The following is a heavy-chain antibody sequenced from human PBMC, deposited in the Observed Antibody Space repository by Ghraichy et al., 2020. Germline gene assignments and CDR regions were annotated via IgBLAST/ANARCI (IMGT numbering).Heavy chain of an antibody. V-gene: IGHV4-61*01. J-gene: IGHJ5*01. D-gene: IGHD1-14*01. Sequence: SETLSLICTVSGDSVRSGYHYWSWVRQAPGKGLEWIGTVYYIGTADYNPSLKSRVTMSVDTSNNQFSLRLTSVTPADTAIYYCARNSTSSPWFDSWSKGTLGTVSS. CDR2: VYYIGTA. CDR1: GDSVRSGYHY. CDR3: ARNSTSSPWFDS.